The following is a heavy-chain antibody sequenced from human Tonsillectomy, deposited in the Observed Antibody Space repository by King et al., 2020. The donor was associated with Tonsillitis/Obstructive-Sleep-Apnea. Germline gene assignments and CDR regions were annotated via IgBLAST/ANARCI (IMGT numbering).Heavy chain of an antibody. D-gene: IGHD6-6*01. CDR3: AKDTSSSPLLHMDV. J-gene: IGHJ6*03. CDR2: IRGSGFST. V-gene: IGHV3-23*04. Sequence: VQLVESGGGSVQPGGSLRLSCAASGFNFNSYAMSWVRQAPGKGLEWVSWIRGSGFSTYYANPVKGRFTIFRDISKNTLYLQMNSLRAEDTAVYYCAKDTSSSPLLHMDVWGKGTTVTVSS. CDR1: GFNFNSYA.